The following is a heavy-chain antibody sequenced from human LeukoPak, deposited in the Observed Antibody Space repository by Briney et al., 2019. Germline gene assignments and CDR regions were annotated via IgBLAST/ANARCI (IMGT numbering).Heavy chain of an antibody. J-gene: IGHJ4*02. D-gene: IGHD2-2*02. Sequence: GRFTISRDNAKNSIYLQMNSLRAEDTAVYYCARGLRDIVVVPAAIPAPFDYWGQGTLVTVSS. V-gene: IGHV3-11*06. CDR3: ARGLRDIVVVPAAIPAPFDY.